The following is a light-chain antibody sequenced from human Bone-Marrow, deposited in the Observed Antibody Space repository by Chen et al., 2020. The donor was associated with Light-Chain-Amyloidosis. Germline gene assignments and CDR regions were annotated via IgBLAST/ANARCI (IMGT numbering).Light chain of an antibody. V-gene: IGLV3-25*03. J-gene: IGLJ2*01. CDR1: DLPTKY. Sequence: SYELPHPPPVSVSPGQTARTTCPGDDLPTKYAYWYQQKPGQAPVLVIHRDTERPSGISERFSGSSSGTTATLTISGVQAEDEADYHCQSADSSGTYEVIFGGGTKLTVL. CDR2: RDT. CDR3: QSADSSGTYEVI.